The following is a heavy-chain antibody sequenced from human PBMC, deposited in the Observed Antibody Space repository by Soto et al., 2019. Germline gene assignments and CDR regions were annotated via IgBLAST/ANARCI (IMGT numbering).Heavy chain of an antibody. Sequence: LSLTCAVSGGSISSGGYSWSWIRQPPGKGLEWIGYIYHSGSTYYNPSLKSRVTISVDRSKNQFSLKLSSVTAADTAVYYCARVALGYCSSTSCYGGWFDPWGQGTLVTVSS. J-gene: IGHJ5*02. D-gene: IGHD2-2*01. CDR3: ARVALGYCSSTSCYGGWFDP. V-gene: IGHV4-30-2*01. CDR1: GGSISSGGYS. CDR2: IYHSGST.